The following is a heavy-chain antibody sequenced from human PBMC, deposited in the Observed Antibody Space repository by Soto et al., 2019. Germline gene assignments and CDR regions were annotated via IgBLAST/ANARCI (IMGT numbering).Heavy chain of an antibody. CDR2: IYHSGST. V-gene: IGHV4-30-2*01. J-gene: IGHJ5*02. CDR3: VRVPGP. CDR1: GGSISSGGSS. Sequence: SQTLSLTCAVSGGSISSGGSSWSWIRQPPGKGLERIGYIYHSGSTYYNPSLKSRVTISVDRSKNQFSLKLSSVTAADTAVYYWVRVPGPWGQGTLVTVSS. D-gene: IGHD7-27*01.